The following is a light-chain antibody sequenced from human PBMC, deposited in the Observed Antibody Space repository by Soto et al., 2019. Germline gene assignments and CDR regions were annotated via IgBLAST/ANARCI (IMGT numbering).Light chain of an antibody. CDR1: SSDVGGYNY. V-gene: IGLV2-11*01. Sequence: QSALTQPRSVSGSRGQSVTISCTGTSSDVGGYNYVSWYQQHPGTAPKLVIYDVSMRPSGVPDRFSGSKSGNTASLTISGLQAEDEADYYCCSYAGSYTFYVFGTGTKLTVL. CDR2: DVS. J-gene: IGLJ1*01. CDR3: CSYAGSYTFYV.